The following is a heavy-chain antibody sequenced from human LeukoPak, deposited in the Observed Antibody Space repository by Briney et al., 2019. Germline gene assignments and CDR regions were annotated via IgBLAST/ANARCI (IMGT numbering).Heavy chain of an antibody. Sequence: GGSLRLSCAASGFTFSSYSMNWVRQAPGKGLEWVSSISSSSSYIYYADSVKGRFTISRDNAKNSLYLQMNSLRAEDTAVYYCARATAYYYYMDVWGKGTTVTVS. CDR3: ARATAYYYYMDV. CDR1: GFTFSSYS. CDR2: ISSSSSYI. V-gene: IGHV3-21*01. J-gene: IGHJ6*03. D-gene: IGHD2-21*02.